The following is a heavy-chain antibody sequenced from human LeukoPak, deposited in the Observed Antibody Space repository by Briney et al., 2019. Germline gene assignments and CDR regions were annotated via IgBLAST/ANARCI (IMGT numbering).Heavy chain of an antibody. J-gene: IGHJ5*02. CDR2: IWYDGSNK. CDR1: GFTFSSYG. CDR3: ARDHSMDYGNWFDP. Sequence: PGRSLRLSCAASGFTFSSYGMHWVRQAPGKGLEWVAVIWYDGSNKYYADSVEGRFTISRDNSKNTLYLQMNSLRAEDTAVYYCARDHSMDYGNWFDPWGQGTLVTVSS. D-gene: IGHD4-17*01. V-gene: IGHV3-33*01.